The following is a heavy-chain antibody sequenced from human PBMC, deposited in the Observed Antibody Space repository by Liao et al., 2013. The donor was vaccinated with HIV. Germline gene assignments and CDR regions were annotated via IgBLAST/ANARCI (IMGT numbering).Heavy chain of an antibody. J-gene: IGHJ3*01. D-gene: IGHD2-15*01. CDR3: ARIPAVPRGGFDV. CDR2: IYYRGST. CDR1: GGSISPYY. Sequence: QVQLQESGPGLVKPSETLSLTCTVSGGSISPYYWSWIRQPPGKGPEWIGFIYYRGSTNYNPSFNSRVTISVDTSKRQFFLKLTSVTAADTAMYYCARIPAVPRGGFDVWGQGTMVTVSS. V-gene: IGHV4-59*01.